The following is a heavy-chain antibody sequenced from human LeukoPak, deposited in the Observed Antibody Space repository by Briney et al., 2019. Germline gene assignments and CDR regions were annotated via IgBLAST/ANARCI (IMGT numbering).Heavy chain of an antibody. Sequence: GESLKISCKSSGNNFRKHWIAWVRQMPGKGLELMGYIYPGDSDTRYSPSFQGRVTISADKSISTAYLQWSSLKASDTAMYYCARHPTVKGITMIRGVYSYYYMDVWGKGTTVTVSS. D-gene: IGHD3-10*01. J-gene: IGHJ6*03. CDR2: IYPGDSDT. V-gene: IGHV5-51*01. CDR1: GNNFRKHW. CDR3: ARHPTVKGITMIRGVYSYYYMDV.